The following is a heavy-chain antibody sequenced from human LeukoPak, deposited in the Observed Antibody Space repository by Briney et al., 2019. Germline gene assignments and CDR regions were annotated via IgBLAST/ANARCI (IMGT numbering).Heavy chain of an antibody. CDR1: GYTFTGYY. D-gene: IGHD5-12*01. CDR2: INPNSGGT. CDR3: ASIIGYSGYDFDY. J-gene: IGHJ4*02. Sequence: ASVKVSCKASGYTFTGYYMHWVRQAPGQGLEWMGWINPNSGGTNYAQKFQGRVTMTRDTSISPAYMELSRLRSDDTAVYYCASIIGYSGYDFDYWGQGTLVTVSS. V-gene: IGHV1-2*02.